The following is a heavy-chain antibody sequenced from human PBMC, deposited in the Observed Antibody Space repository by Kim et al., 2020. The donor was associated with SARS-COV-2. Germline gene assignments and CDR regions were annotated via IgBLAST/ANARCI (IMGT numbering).Heavy chain of an antibody. CDR2: MNPNSGNT. V-gene: IGHV1-8*01. Sequence: ASVKVSCKASGYTFTSYDINWVRQATGQGLEWMGWMNPNSGNTGYAQKFQGRVTMTSNTSISTAYMELSSLRSEDTAVYYCAILARGGGSYIPHLYYYYGMDVWGQGTTVTVSS. J-gene: IGHJ6*02. CDR1: GYTFTSYD. D-gene: IGHD1-26*01. CDR3: AILARGGGSYIPHLYYYYGMDV.